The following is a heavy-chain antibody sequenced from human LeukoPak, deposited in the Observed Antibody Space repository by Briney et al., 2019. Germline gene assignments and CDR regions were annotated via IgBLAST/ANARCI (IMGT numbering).Heavy chain of an antibody. CDR3: AGAQGYSFGYGLGAFDI. CDR2: ISSSGTGV. D-gene: IGHD5-18*01. J-gene: IGHJ3*02. CDR1: GFTFSDYY. V-gene: IGHV3-11*01. Sequence: PGGSLRLSCAASGFTFSDYYMSWIRQAPGKGLEWVSCISSSGTGVYYADSVKGRFTISRDNAKNSLYLQMTSLRADDTAMYYCAGAQGYSFGYGLGAFDIWGQGTMVTVSS.